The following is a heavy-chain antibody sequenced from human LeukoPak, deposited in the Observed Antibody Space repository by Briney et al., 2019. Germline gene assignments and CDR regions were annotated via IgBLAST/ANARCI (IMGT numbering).Heavy chain of an antibody. D-gene: IGHD1-7*01. J-gene: IGHJ4*02. CDR3: ARHGNWNSRQYYFDY. V-gene: IGHV4-59*08. CDR1: GGSFSGYY. Sequence: SETLSLTCAVSGGSFSGYYWSWIRQPPGKGLEWIGHSGSTNYNPSLKSRVTISVDTSKNQFSLKLTSVTAADTAVYYCARHGNWNSRQYYFDYWGQGTLVTVSS. CDR2: HSGST.